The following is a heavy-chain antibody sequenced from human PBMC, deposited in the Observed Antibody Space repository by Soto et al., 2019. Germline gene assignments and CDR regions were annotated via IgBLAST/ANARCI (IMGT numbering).Heavy chain of an antibody. D-gene: IGHD2-2*01. J-gene: IGHJ4*02. Sequence: SETLSLTCAVYGGSFSGYYWTWIRQPPGTGLEWIGEINHSGSTNYNPSLKSRVTISVDTSKNQFSLKLTSVTAADTAVYYCARGRRLVVVPAAMLPTLGIDYWGQGTLVTVSS. CDR2: INHSGST. CDR1: GGSFSGYY. V-gene: IGHV4-34*01. CDR3: ARGRRLVVVPAAMLPTLGIDY.